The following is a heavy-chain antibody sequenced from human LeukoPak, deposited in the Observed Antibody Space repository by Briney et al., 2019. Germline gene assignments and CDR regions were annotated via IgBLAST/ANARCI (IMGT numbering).Heavy chain of an antibody. CDR3: ARGRSNYYGMDV. Sequence: GSLRLSCAASGFTFSSYSMNWVRQPPGKGLEWLGEINHSGSTNFNPSLKSRVTISVDTSKNQFSLKLSSVTAADTAVYHCARGRSNYYGMDVWGQGTTVTVSS. V-gene: IGHV4-34*01. D-gene: IGHD1-26*01. J-gene: IGHJ6*02. CDR2: INHSGST. CDR1: GFTFSSYS.